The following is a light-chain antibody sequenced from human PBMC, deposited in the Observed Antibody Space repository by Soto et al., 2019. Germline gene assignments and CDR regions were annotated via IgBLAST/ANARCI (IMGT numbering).Light chain of an antibody. CDR1: SSDVGGYNY. CDR2: DVS. Sequence: SALTQPRSVSGSPGQSVTISCTGTSSDVGGYNYVSWYQQHPGKAPKLMIYDVSKRPSGVPDRFSGSKSGNTASLTISGLQAEDEADYYCSSYTSTRTYVFGTGTKVTVL. V-gene: IGLV2-11*01. J-gene: IGLJ1*01. CDR3: SSYTSTRTYV.